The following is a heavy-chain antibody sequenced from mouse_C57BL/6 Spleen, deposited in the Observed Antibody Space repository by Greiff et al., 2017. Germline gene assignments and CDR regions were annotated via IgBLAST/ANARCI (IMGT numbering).Heavy chain of an antibody. D-gene: IGHD1-1*01. CDR3: ALYGSSPSWFAY. J-gene: IGHJ3*01. CDR2: IDPSDSET. V-gene: IGHV1-52*01. CDR1: GYTFTSYW. Sequence: VQLQQPGAELVRPGSSVKLSCKASGYTFTSYWMHWVKQRPIQGLEWIGNIDPSDSETHYNQKFKDKATLTVDKSSSTAYMQLSSLTSEDSAVYYCALYGSSPSWFAYWGQGTLVTVSA.